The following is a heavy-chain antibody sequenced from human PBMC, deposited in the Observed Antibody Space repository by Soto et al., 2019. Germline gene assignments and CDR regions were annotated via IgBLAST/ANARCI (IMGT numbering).Heavy chain of an antibody. J-gene: IGHJ3*01. V-gene: IGHV3-23*01. CDR3: ARRARTATTNWGAFEV. CDR1: GFTFNTYV. D-gene: IGHD1-7*01. CDR2: ISYSADKT. Sequence: EVQLLESGGGLVQPGGSLRLSCAASGFTFNTYVMNWVRQAPGKGLEWVSTISYSADKTHYADSVKGRFTISRDNSRDTLFLQMNSLSADDAAVYYCARRARTATTNWGAFEVWGQGTMVTVSS.